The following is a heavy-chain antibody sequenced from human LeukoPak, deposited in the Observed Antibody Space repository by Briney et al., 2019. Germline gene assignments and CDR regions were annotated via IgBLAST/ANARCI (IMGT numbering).Heavy chain of an antibody. D-gene: IGHD6-13*01. J-gene: IGHJ4*02. Sequence: ASVKVSCKASGGTFSSYAISWVRQAPGQGLEWMGRIIPILGIANYAQKFQGRVTITADKSTSTAYMELSSLRSEDTAVYYCARGQIAESPKFDYWGQGTLVTVSS. CDR2: IIPILGIA. V-gene: IGHV1-69*04. CDR1: GGTFSSYA. CDR3: ARGQIAESPKFDY.